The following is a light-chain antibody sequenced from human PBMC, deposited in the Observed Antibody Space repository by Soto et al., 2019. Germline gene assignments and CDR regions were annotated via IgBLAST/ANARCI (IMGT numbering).Light chain of an antibody. J-gene: IGLJ7*01. Sequence: QSVLTQPPSVSGAPGQRVTISCTGSSSNIGAGYDVHWYQQLPGPAPKLLIYGNINRPSGVPDRFSGSKSGTSASLAITGLQAEDEADYYCQSYDSSLSGSEVFGGGTQLTVL. V-gene: IGLV1-40*01. CDR1: SSNIGAGYD. CDR2: GNI. CDR3: QSYDSSLSGSEV.